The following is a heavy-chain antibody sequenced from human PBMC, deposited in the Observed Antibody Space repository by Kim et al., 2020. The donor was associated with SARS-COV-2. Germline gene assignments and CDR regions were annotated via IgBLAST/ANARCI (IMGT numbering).Heavy chain of an antibody. CDR2: IHSSGNT. CDR1: GGSMNNYY. Sequence: SETLSLTCTVSGGSMNNYYFNWIRQSPDKGLEWIGYIHSSGNTNYNPSLKGRVTMSIDTSKTQFSLKVISVTAADTAMYYCARGAVWFGDFDYWGQGTLATVSS. V-gene: IGHV4-59*01. D-gene: IGHD3-10*01. J-gene: IGHJ4*02. CDR3: ARGAVWFGDFDY.